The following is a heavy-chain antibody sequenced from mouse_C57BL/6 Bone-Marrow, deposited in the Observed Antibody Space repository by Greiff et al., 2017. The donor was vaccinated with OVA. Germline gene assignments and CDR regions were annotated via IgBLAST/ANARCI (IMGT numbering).Heavy chain of an antibody. CDR3: ASLRFDY. CDR1: GFTFSSYA. D-gene: IGHD1-1*01. CDR2: ISDGGSYT. J-gene: IGHJ2*01. V-gene: IGHV5-4*03. Sequence: EVKLQESGGGLVKPGGSLKLSCAASGFTFSSYAMSWVRQTPEKRLEWVATISDGGSYTYYPDNVKGRFTISRDNAKNNLYLQMSHLKSEDTAMYYCASLRFDYWGQGTTLTVSS.